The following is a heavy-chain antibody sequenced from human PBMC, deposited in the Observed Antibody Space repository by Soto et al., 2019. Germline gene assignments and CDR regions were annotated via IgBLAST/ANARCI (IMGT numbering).Heavy chain of an antibody. CDR1: RFTFSTYG. D-gene: IGHD2-2*01. CDR2: LSHDGSNK. Sequence: QVQLVESGGGVVQPGRSLRLSCAASRFTFSTYGMHWVRQAPGKGLEWVAALSHDGSNKYYAGSVKGRFTISRDNSKNTLYLEMDSLRLDDTAVYYCAKEGVSFSTCCSRCYGLDVWGQGTPVTVSS. CDR3: AKEGVSFSTCCSRCYGLDV. J-gene: IGHJ6*02. V-gene: IGHV3-30*18.